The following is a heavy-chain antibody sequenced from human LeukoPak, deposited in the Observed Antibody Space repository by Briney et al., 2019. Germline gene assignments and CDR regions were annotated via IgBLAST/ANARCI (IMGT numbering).Heavy chain of an antibody. CDR3: ARDKRPRGYYDSSSYYGDY. CDR2: INPNSGGA. CDR1: GYTFTGYY. V-gene: IGHV1-2*02. J-gene: IGHJ4*02. D-gene: IGHD3-22*01. Sequence: ASVKVSCKASGYTFTGYYMHWVRQAPGQGLEWMGWINPNSGGANYAQKFQGRVTMTRDTSISTAYMELSRLRSDDTAVYYCARDKRPRGYYDSSSYYGDYWGQGTLVTVSS.